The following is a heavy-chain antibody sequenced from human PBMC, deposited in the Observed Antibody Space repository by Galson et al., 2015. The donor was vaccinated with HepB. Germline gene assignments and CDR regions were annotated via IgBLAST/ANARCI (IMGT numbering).Heavy chain of an antibody. V-gene: IGHV3-48*04. CDR1: TFIFSTYS. Sequence: SLRLSCAASTFIFSTYSMNWVRQAPGKGLEWVSYISSSSNIIYYADSVKGRFTISRDNARNSLYLQMNSLRAEDTAIYYCARAALGWFDPWGQGTLVTVSS. CDR3: ARAALGWFDP. J-gene: IGHJ5*02. D-gene: IGHD6-25*01. CDR2: ISSSSNII.